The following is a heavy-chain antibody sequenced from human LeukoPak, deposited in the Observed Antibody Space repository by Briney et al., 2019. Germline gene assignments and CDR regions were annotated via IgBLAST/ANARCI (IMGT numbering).Heavy chain of an antibody. CDR2: IRYDGSQK. Sequence: GGSLRLSCAASGFSLSSYWMSWVRQAPGKGLEWVANIRYDGSQKYYVDSVKGRFTISSDSPTNSLFLQMNSLRAEDTAVYYCARLRSNTYFEYWGQGTLVTVSS. CDR1: GFSLSSYW. V-gene: IGHV3-7*01. CDR3: ARLRSNTYFEY. J-gene: IGHJ4*02. D-gene: IGHD2-2*01.